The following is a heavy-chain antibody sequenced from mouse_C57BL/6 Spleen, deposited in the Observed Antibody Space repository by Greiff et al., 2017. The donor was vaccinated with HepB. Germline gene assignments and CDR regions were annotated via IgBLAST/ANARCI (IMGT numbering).Heavy chain of an antibody. D-gene: IGHD1-1*01. CDR1: GYAFSSYW. CDR2: IYPGDGDT. Sequence: VQLRQSGAELVKPGASVKISCKASGYAFSSYWMNWVKQRPGKGLERIGQIYPGDGDTNYNGKFKGKATLTADKSSSTAYMQLSSLTSEDSAVYFCARDYGSSLWYFDVWGTGTTVTVSS. J-gene: IGHJ1*03. V-gene: IGHV1-80*01. CDR3: ARDYGSSLWYFDV.